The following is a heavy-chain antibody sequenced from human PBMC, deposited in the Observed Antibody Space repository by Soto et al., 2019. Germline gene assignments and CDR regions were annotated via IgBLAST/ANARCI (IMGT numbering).Heavy chain of an antibody. J-gene: IGHJ6*02. Sequence: PGGSLRLSCAASGFSFASYSMNWVRQAPGKGLEWVSSISGGSDYIYYGDSVKGRFTISRDNAKNSVHLQMNSLRDEDTALYYCARGNGFPMNYYGMDVWGQGTTVTSP. D-gene: IGHD4-17*01. V-gene: IGHV3-21*01. CDR2: ISGGSDYI. CDR1: GFSFASYS. CDR3: ARGNGFPMNYYGMDV.